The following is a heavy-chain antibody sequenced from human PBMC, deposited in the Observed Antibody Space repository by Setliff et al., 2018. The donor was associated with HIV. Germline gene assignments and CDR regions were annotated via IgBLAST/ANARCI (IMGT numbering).Heavy chain of an antibody. D-gene: IGHD3-22*01. CDR3: AKAGGSYYDPSGYFWFDS. J-gene: IGHJ5*01. Sequence: SVKVSCKASGGTFSNSAINWVRQAPGQGLEWMGRIIPMSGTTHFTQNFQGRVTFTADKSTTTAYMDLRSLISEDTAVYYCAKAGGSYYDPSGYFWFDSWGQGTLVTVSS. CDR2: IIPMSGTT. CDR1: GGTFSNSA. V-gene: IGHV1-69*06.